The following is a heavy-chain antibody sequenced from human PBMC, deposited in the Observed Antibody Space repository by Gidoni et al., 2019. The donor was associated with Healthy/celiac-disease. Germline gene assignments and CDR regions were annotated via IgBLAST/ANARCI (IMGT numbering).Heavy chain of an antibody. D-gene: IGHD6-13*01. CDR1: GGSISSGSYY. CDR3: ARLAAAGTGDYYYYGMDV. V-gene: IGHV4-61*02. J-gene: IGHJ6*02. CDR2: IYTSGST. Sequence: QVQLQESGPGLVKPSQTLSLTCTVSGGSISSGSYYWSWIRQPAGKGLEWIGRIYTSGSTNYNPSLKSRVTISVDTSKNQFSLKLSSVTAADTAVYYCARLAAAGTGDYYYYGMDVWGQGTTVTVSS.